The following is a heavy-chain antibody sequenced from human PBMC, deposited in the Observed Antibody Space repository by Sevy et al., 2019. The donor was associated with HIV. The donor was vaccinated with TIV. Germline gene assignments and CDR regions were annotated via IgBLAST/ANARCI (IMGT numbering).Heavy chain of an antibody. J-gene: IGHJ3*02. D-gene: IGHD3-22*01. CDR2: IKQDGSEK. Sequence: GGSLRLSCAASGFTFSSYYINWVRQAPGKGLEWVANIKQDGSEKYYVDSVKGRFTISRDNAKNSLYLQMNSLRAEDTAVYYCARPRYLSYYYDRGLGAFDIWGQGTMVTVSS. CDR3: ARPRYLSYYYDRGLGAFDI. CDR1: GFTFSSYY. V-gene: IGHV3-7*01.